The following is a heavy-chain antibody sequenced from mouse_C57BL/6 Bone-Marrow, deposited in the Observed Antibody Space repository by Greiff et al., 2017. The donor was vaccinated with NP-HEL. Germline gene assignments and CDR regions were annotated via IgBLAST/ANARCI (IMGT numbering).Heavy chain of an antibody. V-gene: IGHV2-2*01. CDR2: IWSGGST. J-gene: IGHJ3*01. CDR3: ARGGSRFAY. D-gene: IGHD1-1*02. Sequence: VKVVESGPGLVQPSQSLSITCTVSGFSLTSYGVHWVRQSPGKGLEWLGVIWSGGSTDYNAAFISRLSISKDNSKSQVFFKMNSLQADDTAIYYCARGGSRFAYWGQGTLVTVSA. CDR1: GFSLTSYG.